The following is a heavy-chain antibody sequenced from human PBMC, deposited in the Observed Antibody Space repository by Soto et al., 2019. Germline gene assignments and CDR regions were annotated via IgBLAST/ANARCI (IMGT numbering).Heavy chain of an antibody. CDR1: GFTFSSYD. V-gene: IGHV3-13*05. CDR2: IGTAGDP. J-gene: IGHJ3*02. D-gene: IGHD4-17*01. Sequence: ESGGGLVQPGGSLRLSCAASGFTFSSYDMHWVRQATGKGLEWVSAIGTAGDPYYPGSVKGRFTISRENAKNSLYLQMNSLRAGDTAVYYCARATVTTGGAFDIWGQGTMVTVSS. CDR3: ARATVTTGGAFDI.